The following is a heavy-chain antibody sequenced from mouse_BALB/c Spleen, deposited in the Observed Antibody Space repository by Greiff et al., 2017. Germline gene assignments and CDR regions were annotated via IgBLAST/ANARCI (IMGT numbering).Heavy chain of an antibody. CDR2: IYPGNSDT. D-gene: IGHD1-1*01. CDR1: GYTFTSYW. J-gene: IGHJ2*01. V-gene: IGHV1-5*01. CDR3: TRRDYYGSRGVDY. Sequence: EVQLQQSGTVLARPGASVKMSCKASGYTFTSYWMHWVNQRPGQGLEWIGAIYPGNSDTSYNQKFKGKAKLTAVTSTSTAYMELSSLTNEDSAVYYCTRRDYYGSRGVDYWGQGTTLTVSS.